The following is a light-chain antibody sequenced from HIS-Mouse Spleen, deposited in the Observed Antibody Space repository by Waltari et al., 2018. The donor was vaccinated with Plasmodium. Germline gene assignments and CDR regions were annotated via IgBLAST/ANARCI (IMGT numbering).Light chain of an antibody. CDR1: VLAKKY. CDR3: YSAADNNLV. CDR2: KDS. V-gene: IGLV3-27*01. Sequence: SYALTQPSSVSVSPGQTARITCSGVVLAKKYARWFQQKPGQAPELVIYKDSERPSGIPERFSGSSSGTTVTLTISGAQVEDEADYYCYSAADNNLVFGGGTKLTVL. J-gene: IGLJ3*02.